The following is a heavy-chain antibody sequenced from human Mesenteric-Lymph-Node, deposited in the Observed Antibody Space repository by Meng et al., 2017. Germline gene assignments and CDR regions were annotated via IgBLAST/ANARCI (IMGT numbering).Heavy chain of an antibody. V-gene: IGHV1-69*13. CDR1: GYTFTGYY. CDR2: IIPIFGTA. J-gene: IGHJ4*02. D-gene: IGHD6-13*01. CDR3: ATEGVAAAGTSFDY. Sequence: SVKVSCKASGYTFTGYYMHWVRQAPGQGLEWMGGIIPIFGTANYAQKFQGRVTITADESTSTAYMELSSLRSEDTAVYYCATEGVAAAGTSFDYWGQGTLVTVSS.